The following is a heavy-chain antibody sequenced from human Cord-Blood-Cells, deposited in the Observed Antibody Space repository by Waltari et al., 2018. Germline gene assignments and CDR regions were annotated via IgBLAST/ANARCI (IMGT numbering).Heavy chain of an antibody. CDR3: AKDALIIAAAGPYFDY. CDR1: GFTFSSYV. CDR2: ISGSGGST. V-gene: IGHV3-23*01. Sequence: EVQLLESGGGLVQPGGSLRLSCAASGFTFSSYVMSWVRQAPGKGLEWVSAISGSGGSTYYADSVKGRFTISRDNSKNTLYLQMNSLRAEDTAVYYCAKDALIIAAAGPYFDYWGQGTLVTVSS. D-gene: IGHD6-13*01. J-gene: IGHJ4*02.